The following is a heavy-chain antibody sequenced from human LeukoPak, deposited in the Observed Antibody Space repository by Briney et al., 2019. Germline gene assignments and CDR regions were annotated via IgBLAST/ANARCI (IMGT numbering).Heavy chain of an antibody. J-gene: IGHJ3*02. CDR1: GFTFSSYS. CDR2: ISSSSSYI. V-gene: IGHV3-21*01. Sequence: GGSLRLSCAASGFTFSSYSMNWIRQAPGKGLEWVSFISSSSSYIYYADSVKGRFTISRDNAKNSLYLQMNSLRAEDTAVYYCARELRGGYYYDSSGYYSSRGAFDIWGQGTMVTVSS. D-gene: IGHD3-22*01. CDR3: ARELRGGYYYDSSGYYSSRGAFDI.